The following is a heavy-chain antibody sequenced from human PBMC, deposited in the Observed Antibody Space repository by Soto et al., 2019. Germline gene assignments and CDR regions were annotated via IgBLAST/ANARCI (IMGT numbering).Heavy chain of an antibody. D-gene: IGHD2-21*01. V-gene: IGHV3-7*04. CDR1: GLTFSSYW. Sequence: EVQLVESGGGLVQPGGSLRLSCAASGLTFSSYWMSWVRQAPGKGLEWVANIKQDGSEKHYVDSVKGRFTISRDNAKNSLYLQMDSLRAEDTAVYYCARERVIMTYWGQGTLVTVSS. CDR3: ARERVIMTY. J-gene: IGHJ4*02. CDR2: IKQDGSEK.